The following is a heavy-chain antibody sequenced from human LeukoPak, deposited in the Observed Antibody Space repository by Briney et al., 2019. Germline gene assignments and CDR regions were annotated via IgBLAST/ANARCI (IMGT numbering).Heavy chain of an antibody. CDR2: ISSNGGST. Sequence: QSGGSLRLSCSASGFTFSSYAMHWVRQAPGKGLEYVSAISSNGGSTYYADSVKGRFTISRDNSKNTLYLQMSSLRAEDTAVYCCVKDLGGNSPARFDPWGQGTLVTVSS. D-gene: IGHD4-23*01. V-gene: IGHV3-64D*09. CDR3: VKDLGGNSPARFDP. CDR1: GFTFSSYA. J-gene: IGHJ5*02.